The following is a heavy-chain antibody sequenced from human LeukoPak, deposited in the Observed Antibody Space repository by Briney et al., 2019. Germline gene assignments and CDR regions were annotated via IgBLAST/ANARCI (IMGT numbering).Heavy chain of an antibody. D-gene: IGHD4-23*01. Sequence: SETLSLTCTVSGGSVSSGSYYWSWIRQPPGKGLEWIGEIYHSGSTNYNPSLKSRVTISVDTSKNQFSLKLSSVTAADTAVYYCARLSDYGGNSYDFDYWGQGTLVTVSS. CDR3: ARLSDYGGNSYDFDY. J-gene: IGHJ4*02. CDR2: IYHSGST. CDR1: GGSVSSGSYY. V-gene: IGHV4-30-2*05.